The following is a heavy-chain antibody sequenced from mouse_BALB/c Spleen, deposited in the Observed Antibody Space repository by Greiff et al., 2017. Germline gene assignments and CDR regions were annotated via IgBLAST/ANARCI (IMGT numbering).Heavy chain of an antibody. CDR1: GYTFTSYW. Sequence: VKLQESGAELAKPGASVKMSCKASGYTFTSYWMHWVKQRPGQGLEWIGYINPSTGYTEYNQKFKDKATLTADKSSSTAYMQLSSLTSEDSAVYYCSTTVVARDYWGQGTTLTVSS. CDR2: INPSTGYT. CDR3: STTVVARDY. V-gene: IGHV1-7*01. D-gene: IGHD1-1*01. J-gene: IGHJ2*01.